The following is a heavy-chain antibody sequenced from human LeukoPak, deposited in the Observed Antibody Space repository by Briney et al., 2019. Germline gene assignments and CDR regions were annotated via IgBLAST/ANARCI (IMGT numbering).Heavy chain of an antibody. D-gene: IGHD3-10*01. CDR2: ISAYNGDT. J-gene: IGHJ4*02. V-gene: IGHV1-18*01. CDR1: GYTFTSYG. Sequence: ASGKVSCKASGYTFTSYGISWVRQAPGQGLEWMGWISAYNGDTNYAEKLQGKVTMTTDTSTSTAYMELKSLRSDHTAVYYCARGGQRYYYGSGTYYAIDYWGQGTLVTVSS. CDR3: ARGGQRYYYGSGTYYAIDY.